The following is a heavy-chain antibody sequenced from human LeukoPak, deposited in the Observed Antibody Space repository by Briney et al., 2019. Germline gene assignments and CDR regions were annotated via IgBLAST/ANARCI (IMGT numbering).Heavy chain of an antibody. CDR1: GFTFSSYS. V-gene: IGHV3-48*01. CDR2: ISSSSSTI. Sequence: TGGSLRLSCAASGFTFSSYSMNWVRQAPGKGLEWVSYISSSSSTIYYADSVKGRFTISRDNAKNSLYLQMNSPRAEDTAVYYCARDYYDSSGYWMSNYWGQGTLVTVSS. D-gene: IGHD3-22*01. J-gene: IGHJ4*02. CDR3: ARDYYDSSGYWMSNY.